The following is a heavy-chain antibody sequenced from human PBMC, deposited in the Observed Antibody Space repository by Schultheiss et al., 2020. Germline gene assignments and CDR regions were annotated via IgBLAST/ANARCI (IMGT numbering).Heavy chain of an antibody. J-gene: IGHJ6*04. D-gene: IGHD3-3*01. CDR3: AKGTIFGVVSYYYYGMDV. CDR2: ISGSGDTT. Sequence: GGSLRLSCAASGFTFSSYAMTWVRQAPGKGLEWVSGISGSGDTTYYADSVKGRFAISRDNSKNALYLQMGSLRADDMAVYYCAKGTIFGVVSYYYYGMDVWGTGTTVTVSS. V-gene: IGHV3-23*01. CDR1: GFTFSSYA.